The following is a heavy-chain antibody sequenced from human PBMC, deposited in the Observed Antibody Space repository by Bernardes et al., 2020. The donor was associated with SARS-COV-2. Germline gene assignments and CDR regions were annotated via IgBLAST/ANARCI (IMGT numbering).Heavy chain of an antibody. CDR1: GFTFSIYA. Sequence: GSLRLSCAASGFTFSIYAMNWVRQAPGKGLEWVSTITRNSDNTYYADSVKGRFTISRDNSKNTLYLQMNSLRADDSAVYYCGMVTPTSWFDPWGQGTLVTVSS. V-gene: IGHV3-23*01. CDR3: GMVTPTSWFDP. J-gene: IGHJ5*02. D-gene: IGHD2-15*01. CDR2: ITRNSDNT.